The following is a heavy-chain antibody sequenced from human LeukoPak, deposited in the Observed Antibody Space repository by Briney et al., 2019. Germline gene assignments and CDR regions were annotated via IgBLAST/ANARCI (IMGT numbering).Heavy chain of an antibody. Sequence: SVKVSCKASGGTFSGYAISWVRQAPGQGLEWMGGIIPIFGTANYAQKFQGRVTITADKSTSTAYMELSSLRSEDTAVYYCASTPQWLVPQNFDYWGQGTLVTVSS. V-gene: IGHV1-69*06. D-gene: IGHD6-19*01. CDR3: ASTPQWLVPQNFDY. J-gene: IGHJ4*02. CDR1: GGTFSGYA. CDR2: IIPIFGTA.